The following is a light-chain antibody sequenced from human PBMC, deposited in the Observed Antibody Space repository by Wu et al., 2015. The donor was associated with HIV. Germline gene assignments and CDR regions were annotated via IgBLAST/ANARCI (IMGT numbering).Light chain of an antibody. CDR3: QQYGSSPLT. J-gene: IGKJ4*01. Sequence: EIVMTQSPATLSVSPGERATLSCRASQHISSNLAWFQQKPGQAPRLLIYGASSRATGIPDRFSGSESGTDFTLTISRLEPEDFAVYYCQQYGSSPLTFGGGTKVEIK. CDR2: GAS. V-gene: IGKV3-20*01. CDR1: QHISSN.